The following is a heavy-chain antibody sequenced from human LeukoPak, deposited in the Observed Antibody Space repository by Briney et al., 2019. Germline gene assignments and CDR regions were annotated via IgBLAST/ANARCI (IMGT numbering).Heavy chain of an antibody. Sequence: SETLSLTCAVSGYSITTGRYWGWIRQPPGKGLEWVGSTYHSGSTYYNPSLKSRVTISVDTSKNQFSLNLRSVTAADTAVYYCARSLSTAGIDYWGQGTQVTVSS. CDR2: TYHSGST. J-gene: IGHJ4*02. CDR1: GYSITTGRY. CDR3: ARSLSTAGIDY. D-gene: IGHD2-2*01. V-gene: IGHV4-38-2*01.